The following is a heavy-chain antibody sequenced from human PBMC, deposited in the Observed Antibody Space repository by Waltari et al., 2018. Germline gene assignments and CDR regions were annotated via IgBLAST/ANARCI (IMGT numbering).Heavy chain of an antibody. D-gene: IGHD2-8*01. Sequence: QLQLQESGPGLARPSETLSLNCSVSGDSISRGYYWAWIRQPPGKGLEWIGRSYQTWITHYNPSLERRLRISGGASMRQFSLELNSVTAADTAVYFCARGSCTYGLCSQFYYYYYMDVWGKGTAVTVSS. CDR1: GDSISRGYY. CDR3: ARGSCTYGLCSQFYYYYYMDV. V-gene: IGHV4-38-2*02. J-gene: IGHJ6*03. CDR2: SYQTWIT.